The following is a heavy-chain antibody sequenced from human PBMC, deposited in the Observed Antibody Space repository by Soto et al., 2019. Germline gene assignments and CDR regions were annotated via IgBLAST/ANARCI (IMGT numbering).Heavy chain of an antibody. CDR3: ARVGSSGWSPDY. CDR1: GGSISGHY. V-gene: IGHV4-59*11. Sequence: PSETLSLTCTVSGGSISGHYWIWIRQSPGKGLEWIGYIFYSGSTNYNPSLKSRVTLSADTSKNQFSLRLSSVTAADTAVYCCARVGSSGWSPDYWGQGALVTVSS. J-gene: IGHJ4*02. CDR2: IFYSGST. D-gene: IGHD6-19*01.